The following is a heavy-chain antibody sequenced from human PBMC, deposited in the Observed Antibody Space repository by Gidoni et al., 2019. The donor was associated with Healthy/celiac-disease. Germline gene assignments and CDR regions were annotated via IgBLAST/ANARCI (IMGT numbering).Heavy chain of an antibody. J-gene: IGHJ6*02. CDR1: GFTFDDYG. V-gene: IGHV3-20*01. D-gene: IGHD3-10*01. CDR3: ARARDYGSGSYLDYYYYGMDV. CDR2: INWNGGST. Sequence: EVQLVESGGGVVRPGGSLRLSCAASGFTFDDYGMSWVRQAPGKGLEWVSGINWNGGSTGYADSVKGRFTISRDNAKNSLYLQMNSLRAEDTALYHCARARDYGSGSYLDYYYYGMDVWGQGTTVTVSS.